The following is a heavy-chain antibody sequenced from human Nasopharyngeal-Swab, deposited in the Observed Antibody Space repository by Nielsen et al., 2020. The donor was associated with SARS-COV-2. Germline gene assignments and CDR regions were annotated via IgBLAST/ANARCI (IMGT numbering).Heavy chain of an antibody. J-gene: IGHJ4*02. CDR2: ISGSGGST. Sequence: GGSLRLSCEAPGITFSSYRMSWVRQAPGKGLEWVSEISGSGGSTYYAGSVKGRFTISRDNSKNTLYLQMSSLRAEDTVIYYCAKDLGVESPLWFDYWGQGTLLTVSS. CDR3: AKDLGVESPLWFDY. V-gene: IGHV3-23*01. D-gene: IGHD4-23*01. CDR1: GITFSSYR.